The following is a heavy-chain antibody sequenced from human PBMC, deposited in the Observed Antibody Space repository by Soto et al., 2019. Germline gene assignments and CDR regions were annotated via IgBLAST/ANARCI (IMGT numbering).Heavy chain of an antibody. V-gene: IGHV1-3*01. CDR1: GYTFTSYA. CDR3: ARDGRDGYNYYYYGMDV. J-gene: IGHJ6*02. Sequence: ASVKVSCKASGYTFTSYAMHWVRQAPGQRLEWMGWINAGNGNTKYSQKFQGRVTITRDTSASTAYMELSSLRSEDTAVYYCARDGRDGYNYYYYGMDVWGQGTTVTVSS. D-gene: IGHD5-12*01. CDR2: INAGNGNT.